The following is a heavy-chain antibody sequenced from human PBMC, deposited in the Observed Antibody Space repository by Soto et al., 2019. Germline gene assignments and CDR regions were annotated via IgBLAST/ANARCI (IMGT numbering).Heavy chain of an antibody. CDR3: ARVHGSSGYYRTVGDY. CDR1: GGSISSSNW. V-gene: IGHV4-4*02. CDR2: IYHSGST. Sequence: QVQLQESGPGLVKPSGTLSLTCAVSGGSISSSNWWSWVRQPPGKGLEWIGEIYHSGSTNYNPSLKSRVPISVDKSKTQFSLTLSSVTAAATAVYYCARVHGSSGYYRTVGDYGGQGTLVTVSS. J-gene: IGHJ4*02. D-gene: IGHD3-22*01.